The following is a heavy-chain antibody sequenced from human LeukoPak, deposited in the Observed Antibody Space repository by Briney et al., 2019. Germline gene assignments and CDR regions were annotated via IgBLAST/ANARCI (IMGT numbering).Heavy chain of an antibody. CDR1: GGSISSGGYY. Sequence: PSQTLSLTCTVSGGSISSGGYYWSWIRQHPGKGLEWIGYIYYSGSTYYNPSLKSRVTISVDTSKNQFSLKLSSVTAADTAVYYCARGVGSNYYFDYWGQGTLVTVSS. D-gene: IGHD1-1*01. CDR3: ARGVGSNYYFDY. V-gene: IGHV4-31*03. CDR2: IYYSGST. J-gene: IGHJ4*02.